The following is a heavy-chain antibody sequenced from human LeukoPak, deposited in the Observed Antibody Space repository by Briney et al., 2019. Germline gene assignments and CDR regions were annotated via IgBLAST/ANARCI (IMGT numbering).Heavy chain of an antibody. CDR2: IYYSGST. V-gene: IGHV4-30-4*01. D-gene: IGHD5-18*01. J-gene: IGHJ4*02. CDR3: ARGDTAMVPPGY. Sequence: SETLSLTCAVSGVSISSYYWSWIRQPPGKGLEWIGYIYYSGSTYYNPSLKSRVTISVDTSENQFSLKLSSVTAADTAVYYCARGDTAMVPPGYWGQGTLVTVSS. CDR1: GVSISSYY.